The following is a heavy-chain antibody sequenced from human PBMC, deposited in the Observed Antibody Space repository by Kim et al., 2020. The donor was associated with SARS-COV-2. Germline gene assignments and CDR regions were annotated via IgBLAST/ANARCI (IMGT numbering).Heavy chain of an antibody. Sequence: SETLSLTCTVSGGSVSSGSYYWSWIRQPPGKGLEWIGYIYYSGSTNYNPSLKSRVTISVDTSKNQFSLKLSSVTAADTAVYYCAREGNHYYYGMDVWGQGTTVTVSS. CDR3: AREGNHYYYGMDV. CDR2: IYYSGST. CDR1: GGSVSSGSYY. D-gene: IGHD4-4*01. V-gene: IGHV4-61*01. J-gene: IGHJ6*02.